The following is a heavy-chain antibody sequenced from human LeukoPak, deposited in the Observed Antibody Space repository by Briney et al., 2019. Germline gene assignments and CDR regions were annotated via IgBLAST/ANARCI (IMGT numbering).Heavy chain of an antibody. CDR3: AKDRDDSGDYGFDY. J-gene: IGHJ4*02. CDR1: GFNFGGYV. CDR2: ISRSGDYT. V-gene: IGHV3-23*01. Sequence: GGSLRLSCAASGFNFGGYVMSWVRQAPGKGLEWVSVISRSGDYTKYADSVKGRFTISRDNSKNTLSLQVSGLRAEDTAIYYCAKDRDDSGDYGFDYWGQGILVSVSS. D-gene: IGHD4-17*01.